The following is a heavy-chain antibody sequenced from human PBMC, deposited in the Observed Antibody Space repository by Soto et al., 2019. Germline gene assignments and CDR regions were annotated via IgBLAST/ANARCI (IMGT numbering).Heavy chain of an antibody. J-gene: IGHJ6*02. D-gene: IGHD1-26*01. V-gene: IGHV3-30*03. Sequence: QVQLVESGGGVVQPGRSLRLSCAASGFTFNSYGMHWVRQGPGNGLEWVAVISYDSTKTYYADSVKGRFTISRDNSNSALYVQRNSLTGEDTAVYYCARTRSAWSDFHYYSLDFWGQGTTVTVSS. CDR3: ARTRSAWSDFHYYSLDF. CDR2: ISYDSTKT. CDR1: GFTFNSYG.